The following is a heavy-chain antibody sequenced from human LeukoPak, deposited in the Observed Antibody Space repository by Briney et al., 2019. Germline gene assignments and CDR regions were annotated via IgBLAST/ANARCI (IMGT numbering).Heavy chain of an antibody. D-gene: IGHD6-13*01. J-gene: IGHJ4*02. Sequence: PSETLSLTCTVSGGSLSSGSYYWGWIRQPPGKGLEWIGSIYHSGSTYYNPSLKSRVTISVDTSKNQFSLKLSSVTAADTAVYYCARSGETSSWYYFDYWGQGTLVTVSS. CDR2: IYHSGST. CDR3: ARSGETSSWYYFDY. CDR1: GGSLSSGSYY. V-gene: IGHV4-39*07.